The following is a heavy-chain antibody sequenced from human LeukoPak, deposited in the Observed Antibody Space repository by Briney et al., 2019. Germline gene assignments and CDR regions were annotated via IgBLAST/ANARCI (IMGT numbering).Heavy chain of an antibody. D-gene: IGHD6-13*01. Sequence: GGSLRLSCAVSGFSINNYWMTWYRQAPGKGLECVAHIKGDASEKHYVDSVKGRFTISRDNAENSLYLQMNSLRAEDTAVYYCAVDRWYTMNTWGQGTTVTVSS. CDR3: AVDRWYTMNT. J-gene: IGHJ6*02. CDR1: GFSINNYW. CDR2: IKGDASEK. V-gene: IGHV3-7*01.